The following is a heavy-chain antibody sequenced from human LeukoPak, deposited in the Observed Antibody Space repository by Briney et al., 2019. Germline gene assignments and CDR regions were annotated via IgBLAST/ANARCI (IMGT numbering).Heavy chain of an antibody. CDR1: GYTFTSNG. Sequence: GASVKVSCKSSGYTFTSNGMNWVRQAPGQGLEWMGWINTNTGNPTYAQGFTGRFVFSLDTSVSTAYLQISSLKAEDTAVYYCARERLVTNYYDSSGSFNWFDPWGQGTLVTVSS. CDR3: ARERLVTNYYDSSGSFNWFDP. V-gene: IGHV7-4-1*02. J-gene: IGHJ5*02. D-gene: IGHD3-22*01. CDR2: INTNTGNP.